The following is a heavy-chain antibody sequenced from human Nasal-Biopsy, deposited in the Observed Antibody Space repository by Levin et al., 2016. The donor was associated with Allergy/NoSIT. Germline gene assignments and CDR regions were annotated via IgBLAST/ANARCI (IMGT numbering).Heavy chain of an antibody. Sequence: GGSLRLSCATSGFTFSNYWMSWVRQAPGKGLEWVAITKYDGTEKNYVDSVRGRFTISRDNAKNSLFLQMNSLRAEDTAVYYCARDHDTNNWYYWWGQGTLVTVSS. V-gene: IGHV3-7*03. D-gene: IGHD3-22*01. CDR3: ARDHDTNNWYYW. J-gene: IGHJ5*01. CDR1: GFTFSNYW. CDR2: TKYDGTEK.